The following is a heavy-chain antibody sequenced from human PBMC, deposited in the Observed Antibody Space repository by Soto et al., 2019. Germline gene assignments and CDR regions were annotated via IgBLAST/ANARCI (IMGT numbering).Heavy chain of an antibody. J-gene: IGHJ4*01. CDR3: TKSADSAGWGVDF. CDR2: ISHAGDRI. V-gene: IGHV3-48*02. Sequence: EVQLVESGGGLVQPGGSLRLSCVASGFMFDSYAMNWVRQAPGKGLEWVSYISHAGDRIYYAESLKGRITISRDNAMNCVSLQMNDLSDEDTAVYYCTKSADSAGWGVDFWGHGTLVTVSS. D-gene: IGHD6-19*01. CDR1: GFMFDSYA.